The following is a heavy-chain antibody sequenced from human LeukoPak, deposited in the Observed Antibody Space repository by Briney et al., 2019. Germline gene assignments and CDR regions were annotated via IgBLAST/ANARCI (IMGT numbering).Heavy chain of an antibody. V-gene: IGHV3-53*01. CDR3: ARGSGSGWPLDR. CDR2: MYAGGTT. CDR1: GVIVSRNF. Sequence: PGGSVRLSCAASGVIVSRNFMSWVRQAPGKGLQWVAIMYAGGTTDYSDSVRGRCHISRDSSNNTLSLQINSVRAEDTAVYYCARGSGSGWPLDRWGQGALVSVCS. D-gene: IGHD6-19*01. J-gene: IGHJ5*02.